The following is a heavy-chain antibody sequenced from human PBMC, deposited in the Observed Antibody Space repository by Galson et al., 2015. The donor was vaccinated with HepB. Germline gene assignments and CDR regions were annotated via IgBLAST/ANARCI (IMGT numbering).Heavy chain of an antibody. CDR1: GSTFSSYS. J-gene: IGHJ6*02. D-gene: IGHD4-23*01. CDR3: ARDGGNSGYGMDV. V-gene: IGHV3-48*04. CDR2: ITYTQSI. Sequence: SLRLSCAASGSTFSSYSMNWVRQAPGKGLEWVAHITYTQSIYYADSVQGRFTISRDNAKNSLFLQMNSLRAEDMAVYYCARDGGNSGYGMDVWGQGTTVTVSS.